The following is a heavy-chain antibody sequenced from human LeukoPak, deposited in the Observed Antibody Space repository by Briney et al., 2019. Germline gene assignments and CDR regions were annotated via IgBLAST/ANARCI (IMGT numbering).Heavy chain of an antibody. J-gene: IGHJ4*02. Sequence: GGSLRLSCAASGFTFSSYAMSWVRQAPGKGLEWVSAISGSGGSTYYADSVKGRFTISRDNSKNTLYLQMNSLRAEDTAVYYCARDGGYSSGWSLIDYWGQGTLVTVSS. CDR1: GFTFSSYA. CDR3: ARDGGYSSGWSLIDY. V-gene: IGHV3-23*01. D-gene: IGHD6-19*01. CDR2: ISGSGGST.